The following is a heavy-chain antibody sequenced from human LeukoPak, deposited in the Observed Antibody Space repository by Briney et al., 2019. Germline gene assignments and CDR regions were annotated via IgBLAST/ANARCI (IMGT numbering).Heavy chain of an antibody. J-gene: IGHJ4*02. CDR3: ARDRWGDGYNLVY. CDR1: GFTFNNHG. V-gene: IGHV3-30*03. Sequence: GGSLRLSCAASGFTFNNHGMHWVRQAPGKGLEWVAVISYDGSNKYYADSVKGRFTISRDNSKNTLYLQMNSLRAEDTAVYYCARDRWGDGYNLVYWGQGTLVTVSS. D-gene: IGHD5-24*01. CDR2: ISYDGSNK.